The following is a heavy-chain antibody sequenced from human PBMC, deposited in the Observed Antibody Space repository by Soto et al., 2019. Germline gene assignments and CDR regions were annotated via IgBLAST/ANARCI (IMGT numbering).Heavy chain of an antibody. J-gene: IGHJ6*02. V-gene: IGHV1-69*01. CDR3: ERDLAGYYGSGGPTGGMDV. CDR2: IIPIFGTA. D-gene: IGHD3-10*01. Sequence: QVQLVQSGAEVKKPGSSVKVSCKASGGTFSSYAISWVRQAPGQGLEWMGGIIPIFGTANYAQKVQGRVTITADESTITAYMELSSLRSEDTAVYYCERDLAGYYGSGGPTGGMDVWGQGTTVTVSS. CDR1: GGTFSSYA.